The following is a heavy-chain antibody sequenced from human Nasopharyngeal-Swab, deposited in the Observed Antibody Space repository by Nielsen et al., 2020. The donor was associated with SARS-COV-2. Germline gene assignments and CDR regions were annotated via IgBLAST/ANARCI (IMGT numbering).Heavy chain of an antibody. D-gene: IGHD4-17*01. CDR3: ARRGAGIRGDYARGAFDI. V-gene: IGHV4-34*01. J-gene: IGHJ3*02. CDR2: INHSGST. Sequence: SDTLSLTLDVYGASSSGYYWSGTPKLPGKGLEWIGEINHSGSTNYNPSLKSPVTISVDTSKNQFSLKLSSVTATDAAVYYCARRGAGIRGDYARGAFDIWGQGTMVTVSS. CDR1: GASSSGYY.